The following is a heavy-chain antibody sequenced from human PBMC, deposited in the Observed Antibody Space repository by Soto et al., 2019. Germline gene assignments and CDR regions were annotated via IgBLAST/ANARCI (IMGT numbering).Heavy chain of an antibody. CDR2: MNPNSGNT. CDR3: ARGGRGTVVNQYYYYYYGMDV. CDR1: GCPLPGYA. D-gene: IGHD2-21*01. J-gene: IGHJ6*02. V-gene: IGHV1-8*01. Sequence: KGPGCPLPGYANDWEPQAREPLHHWRGWMNPNSGNTGYEQKFQGRVTMTRNTSISTAYIELSSLRSEDTAVYYCARGGRGTVVNQYYYYYYGMDVWGQGTTVTVSS.